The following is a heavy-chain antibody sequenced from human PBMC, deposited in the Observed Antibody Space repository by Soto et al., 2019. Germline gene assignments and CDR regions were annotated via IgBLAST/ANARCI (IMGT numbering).Heavy chain of an antibody. D-gene: IGHD2-8*01. CDR3: TTDSYCTILIDRFAY. CDR2: MKSKTDGGTT. Sequence: GGSLRLSCAAPGFTFSNAWINWVRQAPGKGLEWVGRMKSKTDGGTTDNAEPVKGRFAISRDDSNNMVYLQMNSLKIEDTADYYCTTDSYCTILIDRFAYRAQGTLVTVSS. V-gene: IGHV3-15*07. J-gene: IGHJ4*01. CDR1: GFTFSNAW.